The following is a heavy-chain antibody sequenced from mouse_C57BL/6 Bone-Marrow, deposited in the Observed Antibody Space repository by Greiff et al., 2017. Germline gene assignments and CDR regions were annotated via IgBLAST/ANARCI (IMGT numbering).Heavy chain of an antibody. Sequence: EVQVVESGGDLVKPGGSLKLSCAASGFTFSSYGMSWVRQTPDKRLEWVATISSGGSYTYYPDSVNGRFTISRDNAKNTLYLQMSSLKSEDTAMYYCARQGNYAMDYWGQGTSVTVSS. CDR2: ISSGGSYT. CDR1: GFTFSSYG. V-gene: IGHV5-6*01. CDR3: ARQGNYAMDY. J-gene: IGHJ4*01.